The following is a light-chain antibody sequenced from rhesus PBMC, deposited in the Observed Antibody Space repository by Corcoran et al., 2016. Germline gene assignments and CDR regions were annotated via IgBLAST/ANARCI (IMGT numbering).Light chain of an antibody. CDR2: EVS. Sequence: QAAPTQSPSVSGAAGQWVTIFCTGTSSDIGSYNAVTWYQQPPGKAPKLMIYEVSKRPSGVPDRFSGSKSGHTASLSISGLQAEDEADYYCSSYAGSGTFVFGSGTKLTVL. J-gene: IGLJ6*01. V-gene: IGLV2-19*02. CDR1: SSDIGSYNA. CDR3: SSYAGSGTFV.